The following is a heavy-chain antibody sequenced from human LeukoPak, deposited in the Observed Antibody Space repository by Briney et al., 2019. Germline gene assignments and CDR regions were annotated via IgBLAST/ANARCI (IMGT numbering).Heavy chain of an antibody. V-gene: IGHV3-11*01. Sequence: GGSLRLSCAASGFTFSDYYMSWTRQAPGRGLEWVSYISSSGSTIYYADSVKGRFTISRDNAKNSLYLQMNSLRAEDTAVYYCARPRESCSGGSRYPIPRDAFDIWGQGPMVTVSS. CDR2: ISSSGSTI. CDR1: GFTFSDYY. D-gene: IGHD2-15*01. CDR3: ARPRESCSGGSRYPIPRDAFDI. J-gene: IGHJ3*02.